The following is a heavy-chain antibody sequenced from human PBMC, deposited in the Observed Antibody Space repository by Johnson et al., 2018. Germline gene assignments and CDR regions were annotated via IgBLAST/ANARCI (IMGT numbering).Heavy chain of an antibody. CDR1: GFIFSNAW. V-gene: IGHV3-15*07. CDR2: IKSKTDGGTT. CDR3: TTGELGFCSSTSCYAYNYYFYMDV. J-gene: IGHJ6*03. D-gene: IGHD2-2*01. Sequence: EVRLVESGGGLVKPGGSLRLSCAGSGFIFSNAWVNWVRQAPGKGLEWVGRIKSKTDGGTTDYAAPVKGRFTIQSDDSKNTLYLQMSSLKTEDTAVYHFTTGELGFCSSTSCYAYNYYFYMDVWGKGTTVTVSS.